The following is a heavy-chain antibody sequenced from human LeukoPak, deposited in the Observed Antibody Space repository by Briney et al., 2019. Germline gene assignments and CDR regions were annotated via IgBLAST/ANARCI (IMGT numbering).Heavy chain of an antibody. D-gene: IGHD4-23*01. CDR3: AKDPLSYGGHDLDY. CDR2: ITGSGDNT. V-gene: IGHV3-23*01. J-gene: IGHJ4*02. Sequence: PGGSLRLSCAASGFSFSSYSMSWVRQAPGKGLEWVSTITGSGDNTFYADSVKGRLTISRDNSKNTLYLQMNSLGPEDTAVYYCAKDPLSYGGHDLDYWGQGTLVTVSS. CDR1: GFSFSSYS.